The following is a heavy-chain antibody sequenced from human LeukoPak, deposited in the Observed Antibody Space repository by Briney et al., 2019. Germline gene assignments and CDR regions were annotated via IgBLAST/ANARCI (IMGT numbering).Heavy chain of an antibody. D-gene: IGHD3-3*01. CDR2: IWYDGSNK. J-gene: IGHJ4*02. V-gene: IGHV3-33*01. Sequence: GGSLRLSCAVSGFTFSSYDMHWVRQAPGKGLEWVALIWYDGSNKYYADSVKGRFTISRDDSKNTLSLQMNSLRAEDTAVYFCARDLDGPENYWGQGTLVTVSS. CDR3: ARDLDGPENY. CDR1: GFTFSSYD.